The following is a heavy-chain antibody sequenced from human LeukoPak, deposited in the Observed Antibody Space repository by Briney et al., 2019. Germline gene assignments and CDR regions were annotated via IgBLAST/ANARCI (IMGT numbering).Heavy chain of an antibody. CDR1: GFTFSSYA. CDR3: ASAKQWLDI. J-gene: IGHJ4*02. V-gene: IGHV3-30-3*01. D-gene: IGHD6-19*01. Sequence: GGSLRLSCAASGFTFSSYAMHWVRQAPGKGLEWVAVISYDGSNKYYADSVKGRFTISRDNSKKTLYLQMNSLRAEDTAVYYCASAKQWLDIWGQGTLVTVSS. CDR2: ISYDGSNK.